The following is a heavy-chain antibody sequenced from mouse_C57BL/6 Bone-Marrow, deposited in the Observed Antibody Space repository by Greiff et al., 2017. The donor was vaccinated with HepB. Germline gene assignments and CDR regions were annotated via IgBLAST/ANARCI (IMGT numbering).Heavy chain of an antibody. V-gene: IGHV1-72*01. CDR3: AGYRCYGSSCVEDAMDY. Sequence: QVQLQQPGAELVKPGASVKLSCKASGYTFTSYWMHWVKQRPGRGLEWIGRIDPNSGGTKYNEKFKSKATLTVDKSSSTAYMQLSSLTSEDAAVYYCAGYRCYGSSCVEDAMDYWGQGTSVTVSS. J-gene: IGHJ4*01. D-gene: IGHD1-1*01. CDR2: IDPNSGGT. CDR1: GYTFTSYW.